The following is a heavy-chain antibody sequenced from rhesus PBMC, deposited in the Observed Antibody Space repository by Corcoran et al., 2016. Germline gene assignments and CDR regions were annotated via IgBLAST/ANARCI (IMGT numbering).Heavy chain of an antibody. CDR2: IGGSSGST. Sequence: QVQLQESGPGLVKPSETLSLTCAVSGGPIRSSNWWSGLRQPPGKGLEWIGNIGGSSGSTYYNPSLKSRVTISKDTSKNQFSLKLSSVTAADTAVYYCARLRGSYSYFDYWGQGVLVTVSS. CDR3: ARLRGSYSYFDY. CDR1: GGPIRSSNW. V-gene: IGHV4-65*02. J-gene: IGHJ4*01. D-gene: IGHD1-44*02.